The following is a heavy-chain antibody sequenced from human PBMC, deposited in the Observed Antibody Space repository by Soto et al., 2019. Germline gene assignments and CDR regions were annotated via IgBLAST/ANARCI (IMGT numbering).Heavy chain of an antibody. CDR2: IYPGDSDT. V-gene: IGHV5-51*01. J-gene: IGHJ6*02. D-gene: IGHD2-2*03. CDR1: GYTFTTDW. CDR3: ARHGYCCSSSCDGLSYYYGTDV. Sequence: PGESLKISCKTSGYTFTTDWIGWVRQMPGKGLEWMGIIYPGDSDTRYSPSFQGQVTISADQSISTAYLQWSSLKASDTAMYYCARHGYCCSSSCDGLSYYYGTDVWGQGTTVTVPS.